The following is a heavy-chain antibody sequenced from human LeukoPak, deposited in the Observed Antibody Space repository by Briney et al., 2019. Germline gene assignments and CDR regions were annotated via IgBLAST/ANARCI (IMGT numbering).Heavy chain of an antibody. CDR1: GFTFDIYA. J-gene: IGHJ4*02. V-gene: IGHV3-7*05. Sequence: QTGGSLRLSCAASGFTFDIYAMNWVRQAPGKGPEWVASINQDGSDHYYVDSVKGRFTISRDNAKDSLYLQMSSLRVEDTAVYYCVRGRPYWGQGTLVTVSS. CDR2: INQDGSDH. CDR3: VRGRPY.